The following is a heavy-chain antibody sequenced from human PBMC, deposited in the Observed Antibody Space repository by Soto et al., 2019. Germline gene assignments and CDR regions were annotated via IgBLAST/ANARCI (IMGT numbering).Heavy chain of an antibody. D-gene: IGHD6-13*01. CDR3: AKTAGTHAFDI. CDR2: ISYDGSNK. CDR1: GFTFSSYG. J-gene: IGHJ3*02. V-gene: IGHV3-30*18. Sequence: PGGSLRLSCAASGFTFSSYGMHWVRQAPGKGLEWVAVISYDGSNKYYADSVKGRFTISRDNSKNTLYLQMKSLRAEDTAVYYCAKTAGTHAFDIWGQGTMVTVSS.